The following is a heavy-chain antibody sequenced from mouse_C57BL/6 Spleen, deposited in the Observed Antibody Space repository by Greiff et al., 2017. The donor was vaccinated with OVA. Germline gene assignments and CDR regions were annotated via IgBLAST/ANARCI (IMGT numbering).Heavy chain of an antibody. D-gene: IGHD2-12*01. CDR2: IYPSDSET. J-gene: IGHJ3*01. V-gene: IGHV1-61*01. CDR1: GYTFTSYW. Sequence: QVQLQQPGAELVRPGSSVTLSCKASGYTFTSYWMDWVKQRPGQGLEWIGNIYPSDSETHYNQKFKDKATLTVDKSSSTAYMQLSSLTSEDSAVYYCARRAYYSSFAYWGQGTLVTVSA. CDR3: ARRAYYSSFAY.